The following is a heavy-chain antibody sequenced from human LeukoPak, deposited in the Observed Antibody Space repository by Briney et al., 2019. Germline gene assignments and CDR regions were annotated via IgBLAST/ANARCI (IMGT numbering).Heavy chain of an antibody. CDR3: VRDRGSSWFADY. CDR1: GYTFTSYY. V-gene: IGHV1-2*02. D-gene: IGHD6-13*01. J-gene: IGHJ4*02. CDR2: INPNNGGT. Sequence: ASVKVSCKASGYTFTSYYIHWVRQAPGQGLEWMRWINPNNGGTKYAQKFQGRVTMTSDTSISTAYMELSRLRSDDTAMYYCVRDRGSSWFADYWGQGTLVTVSS.